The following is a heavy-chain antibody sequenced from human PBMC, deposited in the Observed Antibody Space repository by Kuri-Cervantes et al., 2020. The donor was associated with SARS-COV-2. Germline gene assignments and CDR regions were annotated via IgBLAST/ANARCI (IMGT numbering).Heavy chain of an antibody. J-gene: IGHJ3*02. CDR2: ISSSRNYI. CDR3: ARDRINDFDI. D-gene: IGHD2-15*01. V-gene: IGHV3-21*01. CDR1: GFTFSGYY. Sequence: GESLKISCAASGFTFSGYYMSWIRQAPGKGLEWVSSISSSRNYIYYADSVRGRFTISRDNAKNSLYLQMNSLRAEDTAVYYCARDRINDFDIWGQGTMVTVSS.